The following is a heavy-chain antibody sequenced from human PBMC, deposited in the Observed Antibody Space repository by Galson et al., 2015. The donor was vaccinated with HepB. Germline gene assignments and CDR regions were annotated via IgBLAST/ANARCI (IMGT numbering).Heavy chain of an antibody. CDR1: GFNLRTYA. Sequence: SLRLPCAASGFNLRTYAMNWARQAPGKGLEWVSGFSGSGGSTYYADSVKGRFTISRDNSKDTLYLHMNSLRADDTAVYFCAKGSRSLLNWGSGDNFDCWGQGTLVTVSS. CDR2: FSGSGGST. J-gene: IGHJ4*02. V-gene: IGHV3-23*01. D-gene: IGHD7-27*01. CDR3: AKGSRSLLNWGSGDNFDC.